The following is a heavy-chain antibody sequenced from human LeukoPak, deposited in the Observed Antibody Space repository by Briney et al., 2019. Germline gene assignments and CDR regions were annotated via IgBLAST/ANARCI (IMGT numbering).Heavy chain of an antibody. J-gene: IGHJ2*01. CDR3: ARDRGGYYYDSSGYFDL. V-gene: IGHV4-39*07. CDR1: GGSISDSNYY. Sequence: SETLSLTCTVSGGSISDSNYYWGWIRQPPGRGLEWIANIYYSGSTYYNPSLKSRVTISVDTSKNQFSLKLSSVTAADTAVYYCARDRGGYYYDSSGYFDLWGRGTLVTVSS. CDR2: IYYSGST. D-gene: IGHD3-22*01.